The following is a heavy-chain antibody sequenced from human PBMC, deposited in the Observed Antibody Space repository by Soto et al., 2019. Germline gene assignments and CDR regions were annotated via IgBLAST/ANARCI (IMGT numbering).Heavy chain of an antibody. CDR2: IWYDGSNK. V-gene: IGHV3-33*01. D-gene: IGHD5-18*01. Sequence: QVQLVESGGGVVQPGRSLRLSCAASGFTFSSYGMHWVRQAPGKGLEWVAVIWYDGSNKYYADSVKGRFTISTDNSKNTLYLQMNSLRAEDTAVYYCARDPGSYGVDYWGQGTLVTVSS. CDR1: GFTFSSYG. CDR3: ARDPGSYGVDY. J-gene: IGHJ4*02.